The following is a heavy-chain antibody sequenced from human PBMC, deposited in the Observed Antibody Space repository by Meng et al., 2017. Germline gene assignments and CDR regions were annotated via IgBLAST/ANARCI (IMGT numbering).Heavy chain of an antibody. CDR2: IYTSGST. CDR1: GGSISSGSYD. Sequence: SETLSLTCTVSGGSISSGSYDWSWIRQPAGKGLEWIGRIYTSGSTNYNPSLKSPVTISLDTSKNQFSLKLSSVTAADTAVYYCARDNGQWLVLDYWGQGTLVTVSS. V-gene: IGHV4-61*02. D-gene: IGHD6-19*01. CDR3: ARDNGQWLVLDY. J-gene: IGHJ4*02.